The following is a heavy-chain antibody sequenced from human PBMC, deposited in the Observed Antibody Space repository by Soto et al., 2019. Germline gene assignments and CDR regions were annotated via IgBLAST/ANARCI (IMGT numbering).Heavy chain of an antibody. CDR2: ISYDGSNK. D-gene: IGHD3-3*01. CDR3: ARQSLLKSIPIYGYFYYAMDV. Sequence: QVQLVESGGGVVQPGRSLRLSCAASGFTFSSYAMHWVRQAPGKGLEWVAVISYDGSNKYYADSVKGRFTISRDNSKNTLYLQMNSLRAEDTAVYYCARQSLLKSIPIYGYFYYAMDVWGQGTSVIVSS. J-gene: IGHJ6*02. CDR1: GFTFSSYA. V-gene: IGHV3-30-3*01.